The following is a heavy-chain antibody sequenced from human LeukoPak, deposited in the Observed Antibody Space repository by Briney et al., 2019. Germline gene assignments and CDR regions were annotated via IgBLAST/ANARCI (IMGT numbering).Heavy chain of an antibody. J-gene: IGHJ4*02. CDR2: MNPNSGNT. CDR1: GYTFTSYD. CDR3: ATAYCNSTSCPDYFDY. V-gene: IGHV1-8*01. Sequence: ASVKVSCKASGYTFTSYDINWVRQATGQGLEWMGWMNPNSGNTGYAQKFQGRVTMTRNTSISTAYMELSSLRSEDTAVYYCATAYCNSTSCPDYFDYWGQGTLVTVSS. D-gene: IGHD2-2*01.